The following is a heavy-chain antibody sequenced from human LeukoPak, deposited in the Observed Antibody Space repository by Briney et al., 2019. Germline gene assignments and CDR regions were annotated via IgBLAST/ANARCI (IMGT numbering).Heavy chain of an antibody. D-gene: IGHD3-10*01. V-gene: IGHV3-7*03. CDR2: IKQDGSEK. CDR1: SFSFSTYW. J-gene: IGHJ4*02. CDR3: ARGQRGSGSFN. Sequence: GGSLRLSCAAPSFSFSTYWMTWVRQAPGKGLEWVANIKQDGSEKYYVDSVKGRFTISRDISKNTLYLQMNSLRAEDTAVYYCARGQRGSGSFNWGQGTLVTVSS.